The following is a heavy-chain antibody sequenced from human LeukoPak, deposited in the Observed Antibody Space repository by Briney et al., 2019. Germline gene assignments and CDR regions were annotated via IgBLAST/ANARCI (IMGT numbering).Heavy chain of an antibody. D-gene: IGHD7-27*01. CDR1: GYTFTGYY. J-gene: IGHJ3*02. CDR2: INPNSGGT. CDR3: ARVNWGSEAFDI. Sequence: ASVKVSCKASGYTFTGYYMHWVRQAPGQGLEWMGWINPNSGGTNYAQKFQDRVTMTRDTSTSTTYMELSRMRSDDTAVYYCARVNWGSEAFDIWGQGTMVTVSS. V-gene: IGHV1-2*02.